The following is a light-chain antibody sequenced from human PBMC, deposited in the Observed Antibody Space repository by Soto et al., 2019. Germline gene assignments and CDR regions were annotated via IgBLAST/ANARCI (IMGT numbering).Light chain of an antibody. CDR2: GAS. Sequence: IVMTQSPATLSVSPGERATLSCRASRSVTTFLAWYQQRPGQAPRLLIYGASSRATGIPDRFSGSGSGTDFILTISRLEPEDFAVYYCQQYGSSPITFGQGTRLEIK. V-gene: IGKV3-20*01. CDR1: RSVTTF. J-gene: IGKJ5*01. CDR3: QQYGSSPIT.